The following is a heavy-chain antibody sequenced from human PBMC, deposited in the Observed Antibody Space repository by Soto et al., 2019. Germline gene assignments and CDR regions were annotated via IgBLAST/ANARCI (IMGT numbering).Heavy chain of an antibody. V-gene: IGHV5-51*01. D-gene: IGHD2-8*02. Sequence: PGESLKSSCKASGYSCTSYWIGWVRQMPGKGLEWMGIIYPGDSESRYSPSFQGQVTMSVDKTISTAYLHWHSLKASDTAMYYCAKHLGGVSSENFWFDPWGQGTLVTVSS. J-gene: IGHJ5*02. CDR3: AKHLGGVSSENFWFDP. CDR2: IYPGDSES. CDR1: GYSCTSYW.